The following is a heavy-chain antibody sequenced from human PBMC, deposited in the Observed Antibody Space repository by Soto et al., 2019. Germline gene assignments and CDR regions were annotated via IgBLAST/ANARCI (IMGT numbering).Heavy chain of an antibody. D-gene: IGHD1-1*01. J-gene: IGHJ6*02. CDR2: IHHSGSI. Sequence: SETLSLTCTVSGGSISSDYYHWTWIRQSPGKGLEWIGYIHHSGSILYNPSLKSRVTISVDTSKNQFSLHLSSVTAADTAVYSCAREDDGGASLDVRGQGTTVTVSS. V-gene: IGHV4-30-4*08. CDR1: GGSISSDYYH. CDR3: AREDDGGASLDV.